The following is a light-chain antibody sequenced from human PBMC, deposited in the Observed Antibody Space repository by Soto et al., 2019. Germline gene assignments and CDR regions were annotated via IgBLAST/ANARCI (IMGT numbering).Light chain of an antibody. V-gene: IGKV1-12*01. CDR1: QDISNL. CDR2: ATS. Sequence: DIQMTQSPSFVSAAVGDRVTISCRASQDISNLLAWYQQKPGKAPTLLIYATSNLRRGIPSRFSGSGSGTDFTLTISGLQPEDFATYYCQQASSFPRTFGQGTKVDI. J-gene: IGKJ1*01. CDR3: QQASSFPRT.